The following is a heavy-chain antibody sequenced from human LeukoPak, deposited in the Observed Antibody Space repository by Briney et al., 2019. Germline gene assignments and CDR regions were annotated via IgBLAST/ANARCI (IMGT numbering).Heavy chain of an antibody. D-gene: IGHD3-3*01. Sequence: ASVKVSCKASGYTFTSYDINWVRQATGQGLEWMGWMNPNSGNTGYAQKFQGRVTMTRNTSISTAYMELSSLRSEDTAVYYCARRGAVFVKSWFDPWGQGTLVTVSS. CDR1: GYTFTSYD. CDR3: ARRGAVFVKSWFDP. V-gene: IGHV1-8*01. J-gene: IGHJ5*02. CDR2: MNPNSGNT.